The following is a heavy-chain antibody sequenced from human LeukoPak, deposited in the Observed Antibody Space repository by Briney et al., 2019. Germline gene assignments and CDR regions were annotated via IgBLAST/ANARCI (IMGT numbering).Heavy chain of an antibody. V-gene: IGHV3-23*01. Sequence: GGSLRLSCAASGFTFSSYAMGWVRQAPGKGLEWVSAISGSGGSTYYADSVKGRFTISRDNSKNTLYLQMNSLRAEDTAVYYCAKGVPSCSTTSCYADYWGQGTLVTVSS. CDR3: AKGVPSCSTTSCYADY. J-gene: IGHJ4*02. CDR1: GFTFSSYA. D-gene: IGHD2-2*01. CDR2: ISGSGGST.